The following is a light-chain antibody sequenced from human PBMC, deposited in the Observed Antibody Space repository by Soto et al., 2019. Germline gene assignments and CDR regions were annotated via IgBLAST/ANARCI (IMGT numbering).Light chain of an antibody. J-gene: IGKJ4*01. CDR3: QQRSNWPIT. Sequence: EIVLIQSPATLSLSPGERATLSCRASQSVGSYLAWYQHKPGQAPRLLISDASNRATGIPARFSGSGSETDFTLTISSLEPEDSAVYYCQQRSNWPITFGVGTKVDI. CDR2: DAS. V-gene: IGKV3-11*01. CDR1: QSVGSY.